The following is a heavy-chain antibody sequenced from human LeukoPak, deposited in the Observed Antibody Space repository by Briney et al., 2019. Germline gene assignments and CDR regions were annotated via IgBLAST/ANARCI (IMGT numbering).Heavy chain of an antibody. J-gene: IGHJ6*03. CDR3: ASYSSSSEIFYYDYYYYMDV. D-gene: IGHD6-6*01. CDR2: IYYSGST. Sequence: PSETLSLTCTVSGGSISSSSYYWGWIRQPPGQGLEWIGRIYYSGSTYYNPSLKSRVTISVDTSKNQFSLKLSSVTAADTAVYYCASYSSSSEIFYYDYYYYMDVWGKGTTVTVSS. CDR1: GGSISSSSYY. V-gene: IGHV4-39*01.